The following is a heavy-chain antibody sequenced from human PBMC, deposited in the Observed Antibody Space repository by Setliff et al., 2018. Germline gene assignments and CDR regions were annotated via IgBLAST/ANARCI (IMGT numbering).Heavy chain of an antibody. V-gene: IGHV4-34*01. CDR1: GGSFSGYY. J-gene: IGHJ4*02. Sequence: SETLSLTCAVYGGSFSGYYWSWIRQPPGKGLEWIGEINHSGSTNYNPSLKSRVTMSVDTSKNQFSLKLSAVTAADTAVYYCARDVGGEGYFDSWGQGTLVTVSS. D-gene: IGHD3-10*01. CDR2: INHSGST. CDR3: ARDVGGEGYFDS.